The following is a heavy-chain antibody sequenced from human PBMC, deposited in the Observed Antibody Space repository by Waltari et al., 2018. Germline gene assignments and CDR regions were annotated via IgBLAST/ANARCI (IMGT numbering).Heavy chain of an antibody. J-gene: IGHJ4*02. CDR3: VRSDYGDYVGGYY. CDR2: ISSSSSFR. D-gene: IGHD4-17*01. CDR1: GFTFSDYT. V-gene: IGHV3-21*01. Sequence: EVQLVESGGGLVKPGGSLRLSCAASGFTFSDYTMSWVRQTPGKGLEWVSSISSSSSFRYYADSVKGRFTISRDNAKNSLFLQMNSLRAEDTSVYYCVRSDYGDYVGGYYWGQGTVVTVSS.